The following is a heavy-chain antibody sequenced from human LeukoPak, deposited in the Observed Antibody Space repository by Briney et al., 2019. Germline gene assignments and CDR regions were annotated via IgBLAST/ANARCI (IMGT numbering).Heavy chain of an antibody. Sequence: GASVKVSCKASGYTFTGYYMHWVRQAPGQGLEWMGWINPNSGGTNYAQKLQGRVTMTRDTSISTAYMELSRLRSDDTAVYFCASRLVVPAAIPVWGKGTTVTVSS. D-gene: IGHD2-2*01. V-gene: IGHV1-2*02. CDR1: GYTFTGYY. CDR3: ASRLVVPAAIPV. J-gene: IGHJ6*04. CDR2: INPNSGGT.